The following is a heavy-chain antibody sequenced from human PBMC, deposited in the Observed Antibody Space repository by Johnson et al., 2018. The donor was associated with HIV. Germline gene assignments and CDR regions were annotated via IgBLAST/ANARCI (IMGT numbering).Heavy chain of an antibody. Sequence: QVQLVESGGGVVQPGRSLRLSCAASGFTFSSYGMHWVRQAPGKGLDWVAVISDDGSNKDYADSVKGRFTISRDNSKNTMYLQMTSLRAEDTAVYYCAKDAITVARWRAFDIWGQGTMVTVSS. CDR1: GFTFSSYG. V-gene: IGHV3-30*18. J-gene: IGHJ3*02. D-gene: IGHD3-10*01. CDR2: ISDDGSNK. CDR3: AKDAITVARWRAFDI.